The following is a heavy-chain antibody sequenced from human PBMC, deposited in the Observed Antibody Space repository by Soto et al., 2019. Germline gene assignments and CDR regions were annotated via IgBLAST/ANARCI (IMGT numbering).Heavy chain of an antibody. D-gene: IGHD3-3*01. CDR3: ARAPKMFGVVQTYGMDV. CDR1: GYTFTTFG. CDR2: ISAYNGYT. J-gene: IGHJ6*02. V-gene: IGHV1-18*01. Sequence: QVQLVQSGAEVKKPGASVKVSCKASGYTFTTFGISWVRQAPGQGLEWMGWISAYNGYTNYAQKLQGRVTMTRDTSTRPAYMELSSLRSDATAVYYCARAPKMFGVVQTYGMDVWGQGTTVTVSS.